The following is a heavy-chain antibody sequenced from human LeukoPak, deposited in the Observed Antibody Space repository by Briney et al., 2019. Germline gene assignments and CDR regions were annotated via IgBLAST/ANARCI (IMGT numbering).Heavy chain of an antibody. D-gene: IGHD6-19*01. CDR3: ARVSSGGSFYYFDY. CDR2: TNWNGGST. J-gene: IGHJ4*02. Sequence: GGSLRLSCAASGFTFDDYGLSWVRQVSGKGLEWVSGTNWNGGSTGYADSVKGRFTISRDSAKKSLYLQMNSLRAEDTALYHCARVSSGGSFYYFDYWGQGTLVTVSS. V-gene: IGHV3-20*01. CDR1: GFTFDDYG.